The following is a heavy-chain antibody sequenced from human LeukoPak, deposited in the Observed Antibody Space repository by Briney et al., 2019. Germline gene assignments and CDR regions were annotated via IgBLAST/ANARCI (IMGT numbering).Heavy chain of an antibody. V-gene: IGHV4-4*02. J-gene: IGHJ4*02. D-gene: IGHD5-18*01. Sequence: GSTNYNPSLKSRVTISMDKSKNQLSLKLNFVTAADTVVYYCARDRGGYTYSHDYWGQGTLVTVSS. CDR3: ARDRGGYTYSHDY. CDR2: GST.